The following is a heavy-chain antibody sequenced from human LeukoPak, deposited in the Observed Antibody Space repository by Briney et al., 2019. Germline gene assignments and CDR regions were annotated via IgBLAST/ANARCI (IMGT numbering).Heavy chain of an antibody. CDR3: ARDSEYYDSSGYFADYFDY. J-gene: IGHJ4*02. V-gene: IGHV3-7*01. Sequence: PGGSLRLSCAASGFTFSSYWMSWVRQAPGKGLEWVANIKQDGSEKYYVDSVKGRFTISRDNAKNSLYLQMNSLRAEDTAVYYCARDSEYYDSSGYFADYFDYWRQGTLVTVSS. D-gene: IGHD3-22*01. CDR2: IKQDGSEK. CDR1: GFTFSSYW.